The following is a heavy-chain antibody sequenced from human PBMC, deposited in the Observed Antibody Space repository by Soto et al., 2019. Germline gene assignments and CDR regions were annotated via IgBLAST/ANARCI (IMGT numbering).Heavy chain of an antibody. D-gene: IGHD3-16*01. CDR2: ISPYTGNT. J-gene: IGHJ6*02. Sequence: QVQLVQSGDEVKKPGASVKVSCKASGYIFVNYGIAWVRQAPGQGLEWMGWISPYTGNTHSASKVQGRLTMTTDTSRSTAYMDLASLTSDDTAVYYCVMVDNYVTPTPQDVWGQATTVTVSS. CDR1: GYIFVNYG. V-gene: IGHV1-18*01. CDR3: VMVDNYVTPTPQDV.